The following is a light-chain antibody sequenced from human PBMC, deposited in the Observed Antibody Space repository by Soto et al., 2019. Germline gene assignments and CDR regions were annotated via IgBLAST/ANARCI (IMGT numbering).Light chain of an antibody. CDR3: QQSYSTPIT. Sequence: DIQVTPSPTSLSASVGDRVTISCRTSQSTSIYFNWYQQTPGRAPRLXIYAAYSLQSGAHSRFSGSGSGTDFTLTIRSLQPEDFATYYCQQSYSTPITVGQGTRLEI. CDR1: QSTSIY. V-gene: IGKV1-39*01. J-gene: IGKJ5*01. CDR2: AAY.